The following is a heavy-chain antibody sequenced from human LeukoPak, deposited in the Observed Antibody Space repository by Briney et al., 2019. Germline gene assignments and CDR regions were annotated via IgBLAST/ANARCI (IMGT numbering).Heavy chain of an antibody. CDR2: IIPIFGTA. CDR3: ARARYSSGWYAGDY. V-gene: IGHV1-69*13. D-gene: IGHD6-19*01. J-gene: IGHJ4*02. CDR1: GGTFSSYA. Sequence: GASVKVSCKAPGGTFSSYAISWVRQAPGQGLEWMGGIIPIFGTANYAQKFQGRVTITADESTSTAYMELSSLRSDDTAVYYCARARYSSGWYAGDYWGQGTLVTVSS.